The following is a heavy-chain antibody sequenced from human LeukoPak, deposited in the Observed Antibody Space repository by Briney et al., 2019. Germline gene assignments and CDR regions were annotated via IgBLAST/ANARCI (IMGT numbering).Heavy chain of an antibody. CDR1: GFTFSSYA. CDR3: VRPGYCINGVCYEDY. Sequence: PGGSLRLSCAASGFTFSSYAMSWVRQAPGKGLEWVSAISGSGGSTYYADSVKGRFTISRDNSKNTLYLQMNSLRAEDTAVYYCVRPGYCINGVCYEDYWGQGTLVTVSS. V-gene: IGHV3-23*01. CDR2: ISGSGGST. J-gene: IGHJ4*02. D-gene: IGHD2-8*01.